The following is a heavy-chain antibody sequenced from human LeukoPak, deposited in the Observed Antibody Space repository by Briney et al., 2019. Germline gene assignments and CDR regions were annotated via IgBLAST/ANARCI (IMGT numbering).Heavy chain of an antibody. V-gene: IGHV4-34*01. D-gene: IGHD5-18*01. CDR1: GGSLSGDY. Sequence: SESLSLTCAVDGGSLSGDYWGWVRQPAGRGMGCVGEIHQSGSTNYNPSIKSRVTISVDTSKNQFSVKLSSVTAADTAVYYCASQCGYSDYWGQGTLVTVSS. J-gene: IGHJ4*02. CDR2: IHQSGST. CDR3: ASQCGYSDY.